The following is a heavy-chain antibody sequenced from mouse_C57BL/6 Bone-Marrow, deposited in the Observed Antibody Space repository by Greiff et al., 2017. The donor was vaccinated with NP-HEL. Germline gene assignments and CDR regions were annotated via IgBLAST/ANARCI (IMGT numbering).Heavy chain of an antibody. CDR3: AVITTVVAPDY. D-gene: IGHD1-1*01. J-gene: IGHJ2*01. Sequence: VQLQQSGAELVRPGTSVKMSCKASGYTFTNYWIGWAKQRPGHGLEWIGDIYPGGGYTNYNEKFKGTATLTADKSSSTAYMQFSSLTSEDSAIYYCAVITTVVAPDYWGQGTTLTVSS. CDR1: GYTFTNYW. V-gene: IGHV1-63*01. CDR2: IYPGGGYT.